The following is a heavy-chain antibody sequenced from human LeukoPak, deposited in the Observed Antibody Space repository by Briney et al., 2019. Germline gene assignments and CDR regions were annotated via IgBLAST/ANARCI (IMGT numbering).Heavy chain of an antibody. CDR1: GFSFSSYT. Sequence: GESLRPSCAASGFSFSSYTMNWVRQAPGNGLEWVSIISSSISYIYYADSVKGRFTISRDNAKNALYLQMNSLRVEDTAVYYCARDGRCGGDCYASWGQGTLVTVSS. CDR3: ARDGRCGGDCYAS. V-gene: IGHV3-21*01. J-gene: IGHJ4*02. CDR2: ISSSISYI. D-gene: IGHD2-21*02.